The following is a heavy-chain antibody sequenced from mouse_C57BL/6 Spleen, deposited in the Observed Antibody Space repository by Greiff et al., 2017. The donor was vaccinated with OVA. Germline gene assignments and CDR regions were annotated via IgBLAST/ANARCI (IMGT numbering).Heavy chain of an antibody. CDR2: IDTSDSYT. CDR1: GYTFTSYW. V-gene: IGHV1-59*01. Sequence: QVQLQQPGAELVRPGPSVKLSCKASGYTFTSYWMHWVKQRPGQGLEWIGVIDTSDSYTNYNQKFKGKATLTVDTSSSTAYMQLSSLTSEDSAVYYCARDYGSSPDAMDYWGQGTSVTVSS. D-gene: IGHD1-1*01. J-gene: IGHJ4*01. CDR3: ARDYGSSPDAMDY.